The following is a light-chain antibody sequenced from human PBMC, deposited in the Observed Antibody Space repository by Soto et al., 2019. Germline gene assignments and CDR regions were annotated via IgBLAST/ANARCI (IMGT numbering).Light chain of an antibody. V-gene: IGKV3-11*01. CDR1: QSVSSY. Sequence: EIVLTQSPATLSLSPGERATLSCRASQSVSSYLAWYQQKPGQAPRLLIYDASNRATGIPARFSGSGSGADFTLTISSLEHEDFEVYSCQQRSNWPFTLGPGTKVDIK. CDR2: DAS. CDR3: QQRSNWPFT. J-gene: IGKJ3*01.